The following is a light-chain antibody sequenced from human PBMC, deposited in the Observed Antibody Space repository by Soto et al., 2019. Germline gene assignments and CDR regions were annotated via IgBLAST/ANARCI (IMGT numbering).Light chain of an antibody. CDR3: QQYGSSLT. CDR2: GAS. Sequence: EIVLTQSPGTLSLSPGERATLSCRASQSVSSSYLAWYQQKPGQAPRLLIYGASSRATGIPDRFSGSGSGTDFTLTISRLEPEDFAVYYWQQYGSSLTCGGGTKGEIK. CDR1: QSVSSSY. V-gene: IGKV3-20*01. J-gene: IGKJ4*01.